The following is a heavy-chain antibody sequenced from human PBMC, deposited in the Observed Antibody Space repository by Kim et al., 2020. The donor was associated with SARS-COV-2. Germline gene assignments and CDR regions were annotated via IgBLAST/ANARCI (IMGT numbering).Heavy chain of an antibody. D-gene: IGHD6-19*01. CDR2: IWYDGSNK. CDR3: ARVSSSGWRGVGY. J-gene: IGHJ4*02. Sequence: GGSLRLSCAASGFTFSSYGMHWVRQAPGKGLEWVAVIWYDGSNKYYAESVKGRFTISRDNSKNTLYLQMNSLRAEDTAVYYCARVSSSGWRGVGYWGQGTLVTVSS. V-gene: IGHV3-33*01. CDR1: GFTFSSYG.